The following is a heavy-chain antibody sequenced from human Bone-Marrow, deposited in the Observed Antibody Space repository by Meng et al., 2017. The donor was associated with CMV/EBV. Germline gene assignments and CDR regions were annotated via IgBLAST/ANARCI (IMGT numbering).Heavy chain of an antibody. J-gene: IGHJ6*02. CDR2: IYYSGST. CDR1: GCPISSDTYY. V-gene: IGHV4-31*03. D-gene: IGHD6-6*01. Sequence: SETLSLTCPVSGCPISSDTYYWSWIRQYPGKGLEWIGYIYYSGSTYYNPSLKSRVTISVDTSKNQFSLKLNSVTSADSAVYYCARDYSSSSKGMEVWGRG. CDR3: ARDYSSSSKGMEV.